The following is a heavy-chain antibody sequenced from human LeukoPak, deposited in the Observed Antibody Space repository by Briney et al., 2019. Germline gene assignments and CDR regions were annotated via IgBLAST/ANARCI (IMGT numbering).Heavy chain of an antibody. CDR1: GYTFTSYG. CDR3: ARDHWAYCSGGSCYYYYYGMDV. Sequence: ASVKVSCKASGYTFTSYGISWVRQAPGQGLEWMGWISAYNGNTNYAQKLQGRVTMTTDTSTSTAYMELRSLRSDDTAVYYCARDHWAYCSGGSCYYYYYGMDVWGQGTTVTVSS. J-gene: IGHJ6*02. V-gene: IGHV1-18*01. CDR2: ISAYNGNT. D-gene: IGHD2-15*01.